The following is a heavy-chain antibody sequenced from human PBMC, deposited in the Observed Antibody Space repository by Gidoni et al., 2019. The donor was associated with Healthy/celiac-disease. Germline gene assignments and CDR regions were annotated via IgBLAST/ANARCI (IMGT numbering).Heavy chain of an antibody. CDR1: GFTFSDYY. CDR3: AREESGGPWIQPYFDY. CDR2: SSSSGSTI. Sequence: QVQLVESGGGLVKPGGSLRLSCAASGFTFSDYYMSWIRQAPGKGPEWVSYSSSSGSTIYYADSGKGRFTISRDNAKNSLYLQMNSLRAEDTAVYYCAREESGGPWIQPYFDYWGQGTLVTVSS. D-gene: IGHD5-18*01. V-gene: IGHV3-11*01. J-gene: IGHJ4*02.